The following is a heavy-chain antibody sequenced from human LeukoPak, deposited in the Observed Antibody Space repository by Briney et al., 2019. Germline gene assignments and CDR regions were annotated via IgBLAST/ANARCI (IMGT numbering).Heavy chain of an antibody. CDR1: GGSISSSSYY. CDR2: IYYSGST. Sequence: SETLSLTCTVSGGSISSSSYYWGWIRQPPGKGLEWIGSIYYSGSTYYNPSLKSRVTISVDTSKNQFSLKLSSVTAADTAVYYCARSSGWYDAYWYFDLWGRGTLVTVSS. D-gene: IGHD6-19*01. J-gene: IGHJ2*01. CDR3: ARSSGWYDAYWYFDL. V-gene: IGHV4-39*01.